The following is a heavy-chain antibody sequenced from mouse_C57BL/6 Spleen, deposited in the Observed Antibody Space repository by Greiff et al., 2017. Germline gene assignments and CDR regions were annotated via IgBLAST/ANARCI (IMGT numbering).Heavy chain of an antibody. Sequence: VKLMESGAELARPGASVKLSCKASGYTFTSYGISWVKQRTGQGLEWIGEIYPRSGNTYYNEKFKGKATLTADKSSSTAYMELRSLTSEDSAVYFCAREENDYDGAYWGQGTLVTVSA. D-gene: IGHD2-4*01. CDR3: AREENDYDGAY. J-gene: IGHJ3*01. CDR1: GYTFTSYG. V-gene: IGHV1-81*01. CDR2: IYPRSGNT.